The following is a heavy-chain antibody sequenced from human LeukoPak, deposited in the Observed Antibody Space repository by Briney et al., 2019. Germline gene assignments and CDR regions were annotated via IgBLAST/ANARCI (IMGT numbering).Heavy chain of an antibody. V-gene: IGHV3-43*01. J-gene: IGHJ3*02. CDR3: ARLGSYGDYLDAFDI. CDR1: GFTFDDTT. Sequence: GGSLRLSCAASGFTFDDTTMHWVRQRPGKGLEWVSLISWVGNTLYADSVKGRFTISRDNSKNSLFLQMNSLRAEDTAVYYCARLGSYGDYLDAFDIWGQGTMVTVSS. CDR2: ISWVGNT. D-gene: IGHD4-17*01.